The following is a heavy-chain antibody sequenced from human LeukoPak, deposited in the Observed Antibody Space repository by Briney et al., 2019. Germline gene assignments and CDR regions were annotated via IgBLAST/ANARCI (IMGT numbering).Heavy chain of an antibody. Sequence: GRSLRLSCAASGFTFDDYAMHWVRQAPGKGLEWVSGISWNSGSIGYADSVKGRFTISRDNAKNSLYLQMNSLRAEDTALYYCAKDTSYDILTGLGGFDYWGQGTLVTVSS. CDR1: GFTFDDYA. V-gene: IGHV3-9*01. CDR2: ISWNSGSI. CDR3: AKDTSYDILTGLGGFDY. D-gene: IGHD3-9*01. J-gene: IGHJ4*02.